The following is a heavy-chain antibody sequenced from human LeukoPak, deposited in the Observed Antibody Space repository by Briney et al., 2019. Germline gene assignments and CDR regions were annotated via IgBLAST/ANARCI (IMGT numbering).Heavy chain of an antibody. V-gene: IGHV1-24*01. D-gene: IGHD4-17*01. Sequence: ASVKVSCKVSGYTLTELSMHWVRQAPGKGLEWMGGFDPEDGETIYAQKFQGRVTMTEDTSTDTAYMELSSLRSEDTAVYYCATGDYGDYXGAFDIWGQGXMXTXSS. CDR2: FDPEDGET. CDR1: GYTLTELS. CDR3: ATGDYGDYXGAFDI. J-gene: IGHJ3*02.